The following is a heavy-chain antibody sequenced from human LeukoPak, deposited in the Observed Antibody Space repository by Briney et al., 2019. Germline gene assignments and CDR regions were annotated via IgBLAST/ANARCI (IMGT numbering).Heavy chain of an antibody. D-gene: IGHD3-10*02. CDR2: ITYDGSNK. CDR3: AKGVRGVHSLWFDP. CDR1: GFTFSSYG. J-gene: IGHJ5*02. V-gene: IGHV3-30*18. Sequence: GGSLRLSCAASGFTFSSYGMHWVRQAPGKGLEWVAVITYDGSNKYYADSVKGRFTISRDNSKNTLYLQMNSLRAEDTAVYYCAKGVRGVHSLWFDPWGQGTLVTVSS.